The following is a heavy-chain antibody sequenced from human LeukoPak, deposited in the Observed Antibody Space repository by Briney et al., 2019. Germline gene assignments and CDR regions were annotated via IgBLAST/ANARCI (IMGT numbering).Heavy chain of an antibody. CDR3: ARFSDTAMVIDY. Sequence: GGSLRLSCAASGFTFSSYSMNWVRQAPGKGLEWVSFISSSSSYIYYADSVKGRFTISRDNAKNSLYLQMNSLRAEDTAVYYCARFSDTAMVIDYWGQGTLVTVSS. V-gene: IGHV3-21*01. D-gene: IGHD5-18*01. CDR2: ISSSSSYI. CDR1: GFTFSSYS. J-gene: IGHJ4*02.